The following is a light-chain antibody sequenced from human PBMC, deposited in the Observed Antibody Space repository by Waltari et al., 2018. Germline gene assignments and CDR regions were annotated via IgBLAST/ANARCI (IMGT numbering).Light chain of an antibody. CDR2: RAS. CDR3: QQYNRWPPIT. Sequence: EVVMTQSPATLSVSPGERATLSCRASQGIYDNLAWYQHKPGQAPRLLIYRASTRATGIPARFSGRGSGTEFTLTISSLQSEDSVVYYCQQYNRWPPITFGQGTRLEIK. CDR1: QGIYDN. J-gene: IGKJ5*01. V-gene: IGKV3-15*01.